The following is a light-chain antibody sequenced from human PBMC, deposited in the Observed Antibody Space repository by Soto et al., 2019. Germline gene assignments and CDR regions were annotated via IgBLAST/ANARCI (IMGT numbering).Light chain of an antibody. CDR1: QNINNY. V-gene: IGKV1-39*01. Sequence: DIQMTQSPSSLSASVGDRVTITCQASQNINNYLNWYQQKPGRAPRLLIYGATTLESGVPSRFSGSGSGTDFTLTISSLQPDDFATYYCQQTYGIPPVTLGQGTKVDIK. J-gene: IGKJ1*01. CDR2: GAT. CDR3: QQTYGIPPVT.